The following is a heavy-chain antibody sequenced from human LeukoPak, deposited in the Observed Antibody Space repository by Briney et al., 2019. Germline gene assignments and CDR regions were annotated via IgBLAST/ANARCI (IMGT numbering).Heavy chain of an antibody. D-gene: IGHD1-26*01. CDR3: ARGRSNYYGMDV. V-gene: IGHV4-30-2*01. CDR1: GGSISSGGYS. Sequence: PSETLSLTCAVSGGSISSGGYSWRWIRQPPGKGLEWIGYIYHSGSTYYNPSLKSRVTMSVDTSKNLFSLKVSSVTAADTAVYYCARGRSNYYGMDVWGQGTTVTVSS. CDR2: IYHSGST. J-gene: IGHJ6*02.